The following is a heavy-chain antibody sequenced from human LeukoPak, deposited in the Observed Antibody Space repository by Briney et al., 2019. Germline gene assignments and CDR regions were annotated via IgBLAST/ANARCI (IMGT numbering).Heavy chain of an antibody. J-gene: IGHJ4*02. V-gene: IGHV1-24*01. CDR1: GYTLTELS. CDR2: SDPEDGET. Sequence: GASVKVSCKVSGYTLTELSMHWVRQAPGKGLEWMGGSDPEDGETIYAQKFQGRVTMTEDTSTDTAYMELSSLRSEDTAVYYCATRVDSSGYYPPFDYWGQGTLVTVSS. CDR3: ATRVDSSGYYPPFDY. D-gene: IGHD3-22*01.